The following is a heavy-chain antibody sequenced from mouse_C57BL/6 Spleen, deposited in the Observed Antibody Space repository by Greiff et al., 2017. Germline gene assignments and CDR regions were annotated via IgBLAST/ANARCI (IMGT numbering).Heavy chain of an antibody. CDR2: LDPSDSYT. CDR3: ARVDSSGYGY. V-gene: IGHV1-69*01. J-gene: IGHJ2*01. D-gene: IGHD3-2*02. Sequence: QVQLQQSGAELVMPGASVKLSCKASGYTFTSYWMHWVKQRPGQGLEWIGELDPSDSYTNYNQKFKGKSTLTVDKSSSTAYMQLSSLTSEDAAVYYCARVDSSGYGYWGQGTTLTVSS. CDR1: GYTFTSYW.